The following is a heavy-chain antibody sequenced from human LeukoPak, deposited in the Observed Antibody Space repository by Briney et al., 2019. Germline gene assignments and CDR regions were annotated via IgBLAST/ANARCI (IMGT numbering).Heavy chain of an antibody. CDR1: GGSFSGYY. CDR2: INHSGST. CDR3: ARGGHYYDSSGFYFLDY. Sequence: SETLSLTCAVYGGSFSGYYWSWIRQPPGKGLEWIGEINHSGSTNYNPSLKSRVTISVDTSKNQFSLKLSSVTAADTAVYYCARGGHYYDSSGFYFLDYWGQGTLVTVSP. V-gene: IGHV4-34*01. D-gene: IGHD3-22*01. J-gene: IGHJ4*02.